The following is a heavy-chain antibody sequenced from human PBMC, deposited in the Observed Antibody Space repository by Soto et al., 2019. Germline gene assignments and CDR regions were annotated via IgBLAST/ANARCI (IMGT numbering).Heavy chain of an antibody. Sequence: TLSLTGTVSGDSFRSGGYYWSWIWQDPGKGREWIGYMYYSGSTYYSPSLKSRITISPDTSKNPFSLRLSSVTAADTAMYYYARDNPDVYRQGFDPWGQGILVTVSS. CDR2: MYYSGST. CDR3: ARDNPDVYRQGFDP. D-gene: IGHD2-8*01. J-gene: IGHJ5*02. V-gene: IGHV4-31*03. CDR1: GDSFRSGGYY.